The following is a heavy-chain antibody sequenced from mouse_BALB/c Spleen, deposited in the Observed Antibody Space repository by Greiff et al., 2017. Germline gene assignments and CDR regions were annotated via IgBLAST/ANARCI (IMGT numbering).Heavy chain of an antibody. V-gene: IGHV5-17*02. CDR2: ISSGSSTI. D-gene: IGHD2-4*01. CDR3: ARQDYDGYFDY. J-gene: IGHJ2*01. CDR1: GFTFSSFG. Sequence: DVHLVESGGGLVQPGGSRKLSCAASGFTFSSFGMHWVRQAPEKGLEWVAYISSGSSTIYYADTVKGRFTISRDNPKNTLFLQMTSLRSEDTAMYYCARQDYDGYFDYWGQGTTLTVSS.